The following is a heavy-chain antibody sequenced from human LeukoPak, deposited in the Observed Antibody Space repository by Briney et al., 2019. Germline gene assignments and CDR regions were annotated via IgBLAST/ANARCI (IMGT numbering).Heavy chain of an antibody. J-gene: IGHJ5*02. CDR1: GASISDYY. Sequence: SETLSLTCTVSGASISDYYWSWIRQPPGKGLEWIAYVYNDVSTKYNPSLKSRVTISVATSKNQVSLWLSSVTAADTAVYYCARSSSAYGDYVRFDPWGQGTQVTVSS. V-gene: IGHV4-59*08. D-gene: IGHD4-17*01. CDR3: ARSSSAYGDYVRFDP. CDR2: VYNDVST.